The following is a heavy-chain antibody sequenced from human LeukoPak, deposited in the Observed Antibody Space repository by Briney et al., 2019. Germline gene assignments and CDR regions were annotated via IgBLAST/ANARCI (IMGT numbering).Heavy chain of an antibody. CDR3: ARAPRDSSSSNYMRRFDY. Sequence: SETLSLTCAVSGYSISSDNYWVWIRQPPGQGLEWTGGIYHSGCTYYNPSLKSRVTMSVDTSKNQFSLKLSSVTAADPAVYYCARAPRDSSSSNYMRRFDYWGQGTLITVSS. CDR2: IYHSGCT. D-gene: IGHD3-22*01. V-gene: IGHV4-38-2*01. CDR1: GYSISSDNY. J-gene: IGHJ4*02.